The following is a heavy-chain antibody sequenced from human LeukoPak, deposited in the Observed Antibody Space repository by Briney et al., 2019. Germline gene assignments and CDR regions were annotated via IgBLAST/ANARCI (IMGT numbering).Heavy chain of an antibody. Sequence: PGGSLRLSCAASGFTFSDYNMRWIRQAPGKGLEWIGTTYHSGTSYYNPSLKSRVTISVDTSKNQLSLKVNSVTAADTAEYYCACSAQYSYYYMDVWGKGTTVTVSS. V-gene: IGHV4-38-2*01. J-gene: IGHJ6*03. CDR2: TYHSGTS. CDR3: ACSAQYSYYYMDV. CDR1: GFTFSDYN. D-gene: IGHD2/OR15-2a*01.